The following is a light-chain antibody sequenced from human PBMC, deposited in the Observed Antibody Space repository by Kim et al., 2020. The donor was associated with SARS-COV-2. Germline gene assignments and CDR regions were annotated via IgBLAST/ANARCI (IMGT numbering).Light chain of an antibody. J-gene: IGLJ2*01. CDR1: SGSIASNY. V-gene: IGLV6-57*04. Sequence: NFMLTQPHSVSESPGKTVTISCTRSSGSIASNYVQWYQQRPGSAPTTVIYEDNQRPSGVPDRFSGSIDSSSNSASLTISGLKTEDEADYYCQSYDSRLRVVFGGGTQLTVL. CDR2: EDN. CDR3: QSYDSRLRVV.